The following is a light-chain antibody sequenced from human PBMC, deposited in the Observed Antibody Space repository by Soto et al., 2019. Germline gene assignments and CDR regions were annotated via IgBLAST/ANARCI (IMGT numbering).Light chain of an antibody. V-gene: IGKV3-15*01. CDR2: GAS. J-gene: IGKJ5*01. CDR3: QHYQSGHPIT. Sequence: VMTQSPATLSVSPGERAPLSCRASQNLRSSLAWYQQKPGQAPRLLIYGASTRATGIPARFTGSGSETSFTLTISRLEPEDFALYYCQHYQSGHPITFGQGTRLEIK. CDR1: QNLRSS.